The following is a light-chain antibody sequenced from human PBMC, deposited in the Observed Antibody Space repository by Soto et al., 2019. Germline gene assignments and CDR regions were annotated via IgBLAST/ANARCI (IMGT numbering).Light chain of an antibody. CDR3: CAYAGTYTV. CDR1: SSDVGGYNY. Sequence: QSALTQPRSVSGSPGQSVTISCTGTSSDVGGYNYVSWYQQHPGKAPKLMIYDVSQRPSGVPDRFSGSKSGNTASLTISGLQSEDEADYYCCAYAGTYTVFGGGPKLTVL. CDR2: DVS. J-gene: IGLJ2*01. V-gene: IGLV2-11*01.